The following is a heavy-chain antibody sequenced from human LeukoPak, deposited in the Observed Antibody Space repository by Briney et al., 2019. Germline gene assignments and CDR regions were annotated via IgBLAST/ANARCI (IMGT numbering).Heavy chain of an antibody. CDR2: IYYSGST. Sequence: SETLSLTCTVSGGSISSGDYYWSWIRQPPGKGLEWVGYIYYSGSTYYNPSLKSRVTISVDTSKNQFSLKLSSVTAADTAVYYCARGYDVYYYYMDVWGKGTTVTVSS. CDR3: ARGYDVYYYYMDV. CDR1: GGSISSGDYY. D-gene: IGHD5-12*01. J-gene: IGHJ6*03. V-gene: IGHV4-30-4*08.